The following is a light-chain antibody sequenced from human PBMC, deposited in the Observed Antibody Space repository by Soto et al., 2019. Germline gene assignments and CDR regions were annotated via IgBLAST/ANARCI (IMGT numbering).Light chain of an antibody. CDR1: SSNIGSNT. CDR3: AAWDDSLNGPL. J-gene: IGLJ2*01. CDR2: SNN. Sequence: QSVLTQPPSASGTPGQRVTISCSGSSSNIGSNTVSWYQQLPGTAPKLLIYSNNQRPSGVPDRFSGSKSGTSASLAISGLQSEDDADYYCAAWDDSLNGPLFGGGTKLTVL. V-gene: IGLV1-44*01.